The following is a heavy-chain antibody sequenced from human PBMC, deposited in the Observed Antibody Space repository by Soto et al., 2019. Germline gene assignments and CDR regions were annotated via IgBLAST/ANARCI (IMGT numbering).Heavy chain of an antibody. Sequence: EVQLLESGGGLVQPGGSLRLSCAASGFTFRNYAMMWVRQAPGKGLEWVAAISGTNGRTYYADFVKGRFIISRDNSRNTFYLEMKSLRAEDTALYCCAKDEALIAAAGVGLDSWGQGTLVIVSS. D-gene: IGHD6-13*01. CDR1: GFTFRNYA. J-gene: IGHJ4*02. CDR3: AKDEALIAAAGVGLDS. V-gene: IGHV3-23*01. CDR2: ISGTNGRT.